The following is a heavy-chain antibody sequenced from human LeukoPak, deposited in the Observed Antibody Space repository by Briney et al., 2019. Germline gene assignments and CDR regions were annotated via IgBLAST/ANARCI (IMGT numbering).Heavy chain of an antibody. V-gene: IGHV4-61*02. CDR1: GGSISSGSSY. J-gene: IGHJ5*02. CDR2: IYTSGST. Sequence: SQTLSLTCTVSGGSISSGSSYWSWLRQPAGTGLEWIGRIYTSGSTNSNPTLQSRVTLSVDTSKNQFSLKLSSVTAADSAVYYCARDLGCGNWFDPWGQGTLVTVSS. CDR3: ARDLGCGNWFDP. D-gene: IGHD2-15*01.